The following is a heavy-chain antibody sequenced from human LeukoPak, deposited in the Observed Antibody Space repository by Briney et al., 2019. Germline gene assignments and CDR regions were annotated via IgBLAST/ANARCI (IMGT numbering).Heavy chain of an antibody. J-gene: IGHJ4*02. CDR1: GYTFTSYD. Sequence: ASVKVSCKASGYTFTSYDINWVRQATGQGLEWMGWMNPNSGNTGYAQKFQGRVTMTRNTSISTAYMELSSLRSDDTAVYYCAREAYSSSWYAWGANTFDYWGQGTLVTVSS. CDR2: MNPNSGNT. CDR3: AREAYSSSWYAWGANTFDY. V-gene: IGHV1-8*01. D-gene: IGHD6-13*01.